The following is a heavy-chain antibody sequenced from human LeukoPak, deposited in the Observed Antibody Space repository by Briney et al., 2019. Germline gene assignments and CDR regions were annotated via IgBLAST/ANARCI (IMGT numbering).Heavy chain of an antibody. CDR2: ISWNSGSI. J-gene: IGHJ3*02. D-gene: IGHD4-23*01. Sequence: GRSLRLSCAASGFTFDDYAMHWVRQAPGKGLEWVSGISWNSGSIGYADSVKGRFTISRDNAKNSLYLQMNSLRAEDTAVYHCSRDGGEGGNSAFDIWGQGTMVTVSS. CDR3: SRDGGEGGNSAFDI. V-gene: IGHV3-9*01. CDR1: GFTFDDYA.